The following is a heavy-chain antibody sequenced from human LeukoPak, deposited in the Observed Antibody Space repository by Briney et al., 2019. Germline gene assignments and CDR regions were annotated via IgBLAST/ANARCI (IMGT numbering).Heavy chain of an antibody. J-gene: IGHJ4*02. CDR1: GYTFTSYD. D-gene: IGHD3-22*01. Sequence: ASVKVSCKASGYTFTSYDINWVRQATGQGLEWMGWMNPNTGNTGYAEKFQGRVTMTRNTSIRTAYMELSSLRSDDTAVYFCARVSHSSGSSLDYWGQGTLVTVSS. V-gene: IGHV1-8*02. CDR3: ARVSHSSGSSLDY. CDR2: MNPNTGNT.